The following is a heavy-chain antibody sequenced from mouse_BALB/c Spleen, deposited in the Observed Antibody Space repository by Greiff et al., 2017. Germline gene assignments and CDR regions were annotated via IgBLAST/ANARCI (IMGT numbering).Heavy chain of an antibody. CDR1: GFTFSSYT. V-gene: IGHV5-6-4*01. J-gene: IGHJ4*01. CDR3: TRERGKRDAMDY. Sequence: EVMLVESGGGLVKPGGSLKLSCAASGFTFSSYTMSWVRQTPEKRLEWVATISSGGSYTYYPDSVKGRFTISRDNAKNTLYLQMSSLKFEDTAMYYCTRERGKRDAMDYWGQGTSVTVSS. CDR2: ISSGGSYT. D-gene: IGHD2-1*01.